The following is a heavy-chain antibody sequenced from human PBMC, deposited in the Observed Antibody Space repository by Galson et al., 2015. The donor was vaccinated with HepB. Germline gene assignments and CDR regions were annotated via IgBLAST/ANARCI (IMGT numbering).Heavy chain of an antibody. Sequence: SLRLSCAASGFTFSSYSMNWVRQAPGKGLEWVSSLSSSSSYIFYADSVKGRFTISRDNAKNSLYLQMNSLRAEDTAVYYCARAREAAAGPFDYWGQGTLVTVSS. CDR1: GFTFSSYS. CDR3: ARAREAAAGPFDY. D-gene: IGHD6-13*01. J-gene: IGHJ4*02. V-gene: IGHV3-21*01. CDR2: LSSSSSYI.